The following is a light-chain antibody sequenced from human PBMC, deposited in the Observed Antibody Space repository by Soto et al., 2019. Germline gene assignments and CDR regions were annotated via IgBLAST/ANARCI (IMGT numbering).Light chain of an antibody. CDR1: SSNIASNY. CDR2: DDN. CDR3: GTWDSSLSGGV. V-gene: IGLV1-51*01. J-gene: IGLJ1*01. Sequence: QSVLTQPPSVSAAPGQRVTISCSGTSSNIASNYVSWYQQFPGTAPRLLIYDDNKRPSGIPDRFSASKSGTSATLGITGLQSGDEANYYCGTWDSSLSGGVFGTGTKLTVL.